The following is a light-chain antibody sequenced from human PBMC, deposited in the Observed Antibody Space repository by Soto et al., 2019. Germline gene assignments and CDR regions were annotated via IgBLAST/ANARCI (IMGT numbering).Light chain of an antibody. CDR1: QGFASQ. CDR3: QQSVNFPWT. J-gene: IGKJ1*01. CDR2: AAS. V-gene: IGKV1-12*01. Sequence: IQLTQSPSSVSASVGDRVTITCRASQGFASQLAWYQQRSGKAPKLLIFAASSLQSGVPSRFSGSGSGTDFTLIISSLQPEDSAIYYCQQSVNFPWTFGQGTKVDIK.